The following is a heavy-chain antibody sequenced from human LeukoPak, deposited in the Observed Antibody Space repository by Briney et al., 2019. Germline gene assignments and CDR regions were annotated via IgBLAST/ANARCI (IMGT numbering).Heavy chain of an antibody. J-gene: IGHJ4*02. Sequence: GESLKISCKGSGYSFTSYWIGWVRQMPGKGLEWMGIIYPGDSDTRYSPSFQGQVTISADKTISTAYLQWSSLKASDTAMYYCARLDGQNIVLVPAAPFDYWGQGTLVTVSS. D-gene: IGHD2-2*01. CDR3: ARLDGQNIVLVPAAPFDY. CDR2: IYPGDSDT. CDR1: GYSFTSYW. V-gene: IGHV5-51*01.